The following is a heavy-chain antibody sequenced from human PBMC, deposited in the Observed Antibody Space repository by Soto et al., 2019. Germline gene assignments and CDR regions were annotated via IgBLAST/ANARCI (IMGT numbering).Heavy chain of an antibody. V-gene: IGHV3-20*04. CDR2: INWNGGST. Sequence: GGSLRLSCAASGFTFDDYGMSWVRQAPGKGLEWVSGINWNGGSTGYADSVKGRFTISRDNAKNSLYLQMNSLRAEDTALYYCARVLRLKLACYYGATIDYWGQGTLVTVSS. CDR3: ARVLRLKLACYYGATIDY. CDR1: GFTFDDYG. D-gene: IGHD3-10*01. J-gene: IGHJ4*02.